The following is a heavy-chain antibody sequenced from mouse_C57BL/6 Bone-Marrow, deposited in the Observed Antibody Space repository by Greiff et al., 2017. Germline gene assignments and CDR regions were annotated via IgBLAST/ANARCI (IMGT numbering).Heavy chain of an antibody. CDR2: ISDGGSYT. J-gene: IGHJ1*03. CDR3: ARDGARYWYFDV. CDR1: GFTFSSYA. Sequence: EVQRVESGGGLVKPGGSLKLSCAASGFTFSSYAMSWVRQTPEKRLEWVATISDGGSYTYYPDNVKGRFTISRDNAKNNLYLQMSHLKSADTSMYYCARDGARYWYFDVWGTGTTVTVSS. V-gene: IGHV5-4*01.